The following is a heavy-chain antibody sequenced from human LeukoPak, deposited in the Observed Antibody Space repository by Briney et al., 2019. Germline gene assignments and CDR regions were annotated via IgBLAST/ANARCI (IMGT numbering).Heavy chain of an antibody. V-gene: IGHV3-23*01. CDR2: INADNINT. Sequence: PGGSLRLSCAASGFTVSSNYMSWVRQAPGKGLEWVSAINADNINTYYADSVKGRFTISRDNFKNTLYLQINSLRAEDTAVYYCAKLITIFGVVSTSLDYWGQGTLVTVSS. CDR3: AKLITIFGVVSTSLDY. CDR1: GFTVSSNY. D-gene: IGHD3-3*01. J-gene: IGHJ4*02.